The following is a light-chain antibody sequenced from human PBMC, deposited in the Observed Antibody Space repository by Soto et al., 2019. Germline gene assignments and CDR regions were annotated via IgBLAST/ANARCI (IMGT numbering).Light chain of an antibody. J-gene: IGLJ1*01. CDR1: SSDVGGYNY. CDR3: SSYAGSSNV. Sequence: QSALTQPASVSESPGQSITISCTGTSSDVGGYNYVSWYQQHPGKAPKLMIYEVSNRPSGVSNRFSGSKSGNTASLTISGLQAEDEADYYCSSYAGSSNVFGTGTKVTVL. CDR2: EVS. V-gene: IGLV2-14*01.